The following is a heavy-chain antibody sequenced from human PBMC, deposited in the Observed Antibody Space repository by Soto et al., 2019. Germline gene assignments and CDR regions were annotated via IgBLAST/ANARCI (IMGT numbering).Heavy chain of an antibody. D-gene: IGHD6-13*01. J-gene: IGHJ4*02. Sequence: QMQLVESGGGVVQPGRSLRLSCAASGFTFSSYGMHWVRQAPGKGLEWVAVIWYDGSNKYYADSVKGRFTISRDNSKNTLYLQMNSLRAEDTAVYYCASDGAASAAPYAYWGQGTLVTVSS. CDR1: GFTFSSYG. CDR3: ASDGAASAAPYAY. V-gene: IGHV3-33*01. CDR2: IWYDGSNK.